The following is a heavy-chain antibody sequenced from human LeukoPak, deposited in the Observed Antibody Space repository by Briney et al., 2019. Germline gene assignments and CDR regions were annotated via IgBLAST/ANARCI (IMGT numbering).Heavy chain of an antibody. D-gene: IGHD3-10*01. J-gene: IGHJ3*02. V-gene: IGHV1-18*01. CDR2: ISAYNGNT. CDR3: ARVATMVRGAFDI. Sequence: GASVKVSCKASGGTFSSYAISWVRQAPGQGLEWMGWISAYNGNTNYAQKLQGRVTMTTDTSTSTAYMELRSLRSDDTAVYYCARVATMVRGAFDIWGQGTMVTVSS. CDR1: GGTFSSYA.